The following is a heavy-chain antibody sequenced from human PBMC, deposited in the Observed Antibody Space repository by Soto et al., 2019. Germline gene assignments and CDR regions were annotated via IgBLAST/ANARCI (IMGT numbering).Heavy chain of an antibody. CDR2: INKDGSEK. Sequence: GGALRLSCAASGCSFNAYWMTWVRQAPGKGLEWVANINKDGSEKFYVDSVKGRFTISRDNAKNSLFLQMNSLRAEDTAIYYCTRTRGYCSGGSCFPFDSWGQGALVTAPQ. V-gene: IGHV3-7*01. D-gene: IGHD2-15*01. CDR3: TRTRGYCSGGSCFPFDS. J-gene: IGHJ4*02. CDR1: GCSFNAYW.